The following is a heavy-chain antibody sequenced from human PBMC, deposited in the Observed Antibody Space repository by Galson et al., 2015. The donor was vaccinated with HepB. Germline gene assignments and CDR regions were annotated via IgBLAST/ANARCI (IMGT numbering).Heavy chain of an antibody. V-gene: IGHV3-21*01. J-gene: IGHJ4*02. Sequence: SLRLSCAASRFSFSSYHVNWVRQAPGKGLEWVSSISSSGNYIYCADSVRGRFTISRDNAKNSLYLQMNSLRAEDTAVYYCARDQEMDYWGQGTLVTVSS. CDR3: ARDQEMDY. CDR2: ISSSGNYI. CDR1: RFSFSSYH.